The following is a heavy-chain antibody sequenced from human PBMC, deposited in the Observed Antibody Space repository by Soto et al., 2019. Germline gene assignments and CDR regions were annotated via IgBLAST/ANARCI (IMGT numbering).Heavy chain of an antibody. J-gene: IGHJ6*02. Sequence: PSETLSLTCTVSGGSISSSSYYWGWIRQPPGKGLEWIGSIYYSGSTYYNPSLKSRVTISVDTSKNQFSLKLSSVTAADTAVYYCAIASNYDFWSGYKSSWDYYYYGMDVWGQETTVTVSS. CDR1: GGSISSSSYY. CDR2: IYYSGST. CDR3: AIASNYDFWSGYKSSWDYYYYGMDV. D-gene: IGHD3-3*01. V-gene: IGHV4-39*01.